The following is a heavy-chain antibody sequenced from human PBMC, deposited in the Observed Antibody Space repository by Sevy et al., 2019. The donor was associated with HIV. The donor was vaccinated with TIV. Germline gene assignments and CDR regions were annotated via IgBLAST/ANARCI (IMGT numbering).Heavy chain of an antibody. V-gene: IGHV3-33*06. CDR2: IWYDGDNK. Sequence: GGSLRLSCAASGFTFSRYGMHWVRRTPGKGMEWVAGIWYDGDNKDYSDYGKGRFTISRDNSKNTVYLHMSSLRVEDTATYYCAKGIAASGYYFDSWGQGTLVTVSS. CDR3: AKGIAASGYYFDS. J-gene: IGHJ4*02. D-gene: IGHD6-13*01. CDR1: GFTFSRYG.